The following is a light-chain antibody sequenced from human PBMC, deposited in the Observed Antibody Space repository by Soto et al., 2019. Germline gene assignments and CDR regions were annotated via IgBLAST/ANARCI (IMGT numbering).Light chain of an antibody. Sequence: DIQMTQSPSTLSASVGDRVTVTCRASQSISNWLAWYQQKPGNAPKLLIYDASSLESGVPSRFSGSGSGTEFTLTISSLQPDDFATYYCQQYNTFWTFGQGTKVDIK. CDR1: QSISNW. V-gene: IGKV1-5*01. CDR3: QQYNTFWT. J-gene: IGKJ1*01. CDR2: DAS.